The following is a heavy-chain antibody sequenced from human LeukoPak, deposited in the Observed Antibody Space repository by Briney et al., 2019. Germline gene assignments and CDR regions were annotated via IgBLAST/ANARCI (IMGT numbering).Heavy chain of an antibody. CDR3: ARGYYYDSSGYFAPDAFDI. CDR2: ICYSGST. D-gene: IGHD3-22*01. Sequence: PSETLSLTCTVSGGSISSYYWSWIRQPPGKGLEWIGYICYSGSTNYNPSLKSRVTISVDTSKNQFSLKLSSVTAADTAVYYCARGYYYDSSGYFAPDAFDIWGQGTMVTVSS. CDR1: GGSISSYY. V-gene: IGHV4-59*01. J-gene: IGHJ3*02.